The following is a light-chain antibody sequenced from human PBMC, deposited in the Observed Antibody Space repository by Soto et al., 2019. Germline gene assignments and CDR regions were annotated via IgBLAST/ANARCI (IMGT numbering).Light chain of an antibody. J-gene: IGKJ2*01. CDR3: QQYDSASPYT. V-gene: IGKV1-5*01. Sequence: DIQMTQSPSTLSASVGDRVTITCRASQSISSRLAWYQQIPGKAPRLLIYDAASLESGVPSRFSGSGSGTEFSLTISSLQPDDFASYYCQQYDSASPYTFGQGTNLEI. CDR1: QSISSR. CDR2: DAA.